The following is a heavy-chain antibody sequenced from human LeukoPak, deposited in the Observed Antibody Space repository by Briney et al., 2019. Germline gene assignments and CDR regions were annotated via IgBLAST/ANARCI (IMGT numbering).Heavy chain of an antibody. V-gene: IGHV4-39*07. Sequence: SETLSLTCTVSGGSISSSSYYWGWIRQPPGKGLEWIGSIYYSGSTYYNPSLKSRVTISVDTSKNQFSLKLSSVTAADTAVYYCARLGGTIFWGQGTLVTVSS. J-gene: IGHJ4*02. CDR2: IYYSGST. D-gene: IGHD3-9*01. CDR3: ARLGGTIF. CDR1: GGSISSSSYY.